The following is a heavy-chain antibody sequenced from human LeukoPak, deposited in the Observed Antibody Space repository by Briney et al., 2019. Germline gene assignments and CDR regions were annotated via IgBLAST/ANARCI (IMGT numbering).Heavy chain of an antibody. CDR3: ARVAVARGVNWFDP. J-gene: IGHJ5*02. V-gene: IGHV3-20*04. Sequence: GGSLRLSCAASGFTFDDYGMSWVRQAPGKGLEGVSGINWNGGSTGYADSVRGRFTISRDNAKNSLYLQMNSLRAEDTALCYCARVAVARGVNWFDPWGQGTLVTVSS. D-gene: IGHD6-19*01. CDR1: GFTFDDYG. CDR2: INWNGGST.